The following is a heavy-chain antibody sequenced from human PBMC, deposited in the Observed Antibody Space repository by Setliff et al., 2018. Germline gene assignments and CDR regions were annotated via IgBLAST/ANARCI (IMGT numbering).Heavy chain of an antibody. J-gene: IGHJ4*02. D-gene: IGHD6-19*01. Sequence: SETLSLTCTVSGASISTNSYYWGWIRQPPGKGLEWIGTLYYTGSTYYNPSLKSRVTRSVDTSKNQFSLKGNSVTAADTAVYYCANYSSGNFDYWGQGTLVTVSS. CDR2: LYYTGST. V-gene: IGHV4-39*01. CDR3: ANYSSGNFDY. CDR1: GASISTNSYY.